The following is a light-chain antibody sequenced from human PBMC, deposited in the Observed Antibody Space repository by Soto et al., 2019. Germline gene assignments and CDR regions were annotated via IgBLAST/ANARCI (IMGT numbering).Light chain of an antibody. J-gene: IGKJ1*01. Sequence: VMPQSPASLSVSPGARSALSGRAGQVVPPNFAWYQQKSGQSPRLLIYGASTRATGIPARFSGSGSGTEFTLTISSLQSEDFAVYYCQQYNNWPRTFGQGTKVDIK. CDR1: QVVPPN. CDR3: QQYNNWPRT. CDR2: GAS. V-gene: IGKV3-15*01.